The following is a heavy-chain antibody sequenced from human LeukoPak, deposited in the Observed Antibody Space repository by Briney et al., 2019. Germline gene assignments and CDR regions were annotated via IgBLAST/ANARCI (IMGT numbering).Heavy chain of an antibody. J-gene: IGHJ4*02. D-gene: IGHD2-21*01. Sequence: PGGSLRLSCAASGFTFSSYAMSWVRQAPGKGLEWVSATSSSDAGTYYADSVRGRFTISRDNSKNTLYLQMNSLRAEDAAVYYCAKAPVTSCRGAYCYPFDYWGQGTLVTVSS. V-gene: IGHV3-23*01. CDR1: GFTFSSYA. CDR2: TSSSDAGT. CDR3: AKAPVTSCRGAYCYPFDY.